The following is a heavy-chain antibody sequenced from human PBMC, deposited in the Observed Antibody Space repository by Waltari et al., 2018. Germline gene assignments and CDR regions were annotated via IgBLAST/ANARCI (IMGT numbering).Heavy chain of an antibody. V-gene: IGHV4-38-2*01. CDR2: IYHSGST. Sequence: QVQLQESGLGLVKPSETLSLTCAVSGYSISSGYYWGWIRQPPGKGLEWIGSIYHSGSTYYNPSLKSRVTISVDTSKNQFSLKLSSVTAADTAVYYCARPVAAAGPTDWYFDLWGRGTLVTVSS. J-gene: IGHJ2*01. D-gene: IGHD6-13*01. CDR3: ARPVAAAGPTDWYFDL. CDR1: GYSISSGYY.